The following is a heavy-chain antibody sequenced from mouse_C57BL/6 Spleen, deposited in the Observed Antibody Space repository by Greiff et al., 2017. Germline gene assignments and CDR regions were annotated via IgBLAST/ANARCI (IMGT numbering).Heavy chain of an antibody. Sequence: EVQRVESGGGLVKPGGSLKLSCAASGFTFSSYAMSWVRQTPEKRLEWVATISSGGSYTYYPDSVKGRFTISRDNAKNTLYLQMSSLKSEDTAMYYCARQYGNYESWFAYWGQGTLVTVSA. CDR2: ISSGGSYT. CDR3: ARQYGNYESWFAY. D-gene: IGHD2-1*01. CDR1: GFTFSSYA. V-gene: IGHV5-6*01. J-gene: IGHJ3*01.